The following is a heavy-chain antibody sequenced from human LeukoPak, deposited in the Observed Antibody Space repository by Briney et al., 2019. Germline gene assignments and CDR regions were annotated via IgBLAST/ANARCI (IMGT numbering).Heavy chain of an antibody. CDR2: IYYSGST. D-gene: IGHD2-2*01. J-gene: IGHJ4*02. CDR1: GGSISSSSYY. V-gene: IGHV4-39*01. CDR3: ARHSSPRFSSTSRAFDY. Sequence: PSETLSLTCTVSGGSISSSSYYWGWIRQPPGKGLEWIGSIYYSGSTYYNPSLKSRVTISVDTSKNQFSLKLSSVTAADTAVYYCARHSSPRFSSTSRAFDYWGQGTLVTVSS.